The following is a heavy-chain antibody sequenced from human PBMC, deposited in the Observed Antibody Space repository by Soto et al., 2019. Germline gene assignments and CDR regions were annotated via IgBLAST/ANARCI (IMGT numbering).Heavy chain of an antibody. J-gene: IGHJ6*02. Sequence: ASVRVSCKASGYTFTDYDMHWVRPAPGQGLEWMGWINPNSGGTNYAQKFQGRVTMTRDTSISTAYMELNRRRSDDTAVYYCARDQSPSSGWPGMDVWGQGTTDTVSS. CDR2: INPNSGGT. D-gene: IGHD6-19*01. V-gene: IGHV1-2*02. CDR3: ARDQSPSSGWPGMDV. CDR1: GYTFTDYD.